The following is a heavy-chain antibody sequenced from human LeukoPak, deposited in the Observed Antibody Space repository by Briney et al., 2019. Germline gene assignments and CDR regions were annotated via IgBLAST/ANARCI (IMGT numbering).Heavy chain of an antibody. Sequence: TAGGSLRLSCAASGFTFSDYYMSWIRQAPGKGLEWVSYISSSGSTIYYADSVKGRFTISRDNSKNTLYLQMNSLRAEDTAVYYCAKGTKLGYCSSTSCPYYYYYGMDVWGQGTTVTVSS. V-gene: IGHV3-11*01. CDR1: GFTFSDYY. CDR3: AKGTKLGYCSSTSCPYYYYYGMDV. D-gene: IGHD2-2*01. J-gene: IGHJ6*02. CDR2: ISSSGSTI.